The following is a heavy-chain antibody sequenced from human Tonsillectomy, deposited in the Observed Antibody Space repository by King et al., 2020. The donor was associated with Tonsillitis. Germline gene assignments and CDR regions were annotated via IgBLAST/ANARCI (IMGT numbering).Heavy chain of an antibody. D-gene: IGHD6-13*01. V-gene: IGHV1-2*02. CDR2: INPNSGGT. CDR3: ARDPYSSSWDDAFDI. CDR1: GYTFTGYY. J-gene: IGHJ3*02. Sequence: QLVQSGAEVKKPGASVKVSCKASGYTFTGYYMHWGRQAPGQGLEWMGWINPNSGGTNYAQKFQGRVTMTRDTSISTAYMELSRLRSADTAVYYCARDPYSSSWDDAFDIWGQGTMVTVSS.